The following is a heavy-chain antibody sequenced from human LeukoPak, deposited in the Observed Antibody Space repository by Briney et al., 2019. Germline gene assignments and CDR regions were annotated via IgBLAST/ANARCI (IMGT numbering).Heavy chain of an antibody. CDR3: TTDLSH. Sequence: GGSLRLSCAASGFTFSTYWMSWVRQAPGKGLEWVGRIKSKTDGGTTDYAAPVKDRFTVSRDDSKNTLYLQMSSLKTEDTAMYYCTTDLSHWGQGTLVTVST. D-gene: IGHD5/OR15-5a*01. CDR1: GFTFSTYW. V-gene: IGHV3-15*01. CDR2: IKSKTDGGTT. J-gene: IGHJ4*02.